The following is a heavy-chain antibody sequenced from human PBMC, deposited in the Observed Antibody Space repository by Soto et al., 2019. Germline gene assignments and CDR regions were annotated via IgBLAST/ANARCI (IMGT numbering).Heavy chain of an antibody. CDR1: GGSISSYY. Sequence: SETLSLTCTVSGGSISSYYWSWIRQPPGKGLEWIGYIYYSGSTNYNPSLKSRVTISVDTSKNQFSLKLSSVTAADTAMYYCARLADWNEIFDYWGQGTLVTVSS. D-gene: IGHD1-1*01. CDR3: ARLADWNEIFDY. V-gene: IGHV4-59*08. CDR2: IYYSGST. J-gene: IGHJ4*02.